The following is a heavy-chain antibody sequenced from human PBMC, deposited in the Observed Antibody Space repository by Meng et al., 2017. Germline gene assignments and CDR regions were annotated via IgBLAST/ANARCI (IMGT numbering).Heavy chain of an antibody. J-gene: IGHJ6*02. V-gene: IGHV1-2*02. CDR3: ARDRDGYNYYYYYGMDV. D-gene: IGHD5-24*01. Sequence: ASVKVSCKASGYTFTGYYMHWVRQAPGQGLEWMGWINPNSGGTNYAQKFQGRVTMTRDTSISTAYMELSRLRSDDTAVYYCARDRDGYNYYYYYGMDVWGQGTMVTVSS. CDR1: GYTFTGYY. CDR2: INPNSGGT.